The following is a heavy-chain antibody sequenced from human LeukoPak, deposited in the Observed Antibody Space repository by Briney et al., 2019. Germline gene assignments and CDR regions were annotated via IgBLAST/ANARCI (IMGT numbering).Heavy chain of an antibody. CDR1: GYRFTSYW. Sequence: GESLKISCKVSGYRFTSYWIGWVRQMPGKGLEWMGRIDPSDSYTKYSPSFEGHVTISVDKSITTAFLQWNSLKASDTAMYYCATGASKVTTDFANYWGQGTLVAVSS. CDR2: IDPSDSYT. V-gene: IGHV5-10-1*01. CDR3: ATGASKVTTDFANY. J-gene: IGHJ4*02. D-gene: IGHD4-17*01.